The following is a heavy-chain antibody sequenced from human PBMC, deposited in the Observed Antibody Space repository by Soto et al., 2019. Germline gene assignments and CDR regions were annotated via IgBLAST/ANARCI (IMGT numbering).Heavy chain of an antibody. V-gene: IGHV3-30*02. CDR3: AKGELRCLEWRFEDEFDA. CDR2: CVCVGTYT. D-gene: IGHD3-3*01. J-gene: IGHJ3*01. Sequence: PGGSLRLSSVASAFTFTTYGMHCVRQAPGKAMEWVSLCVCVGTYTLYADPVQRRFTCYRDNSEYTLYLQMNGLRARDTAVYYCAKGELRCLEWRFEDEFDAWGQGNVVNV. CDR1: AFTFTTYG.